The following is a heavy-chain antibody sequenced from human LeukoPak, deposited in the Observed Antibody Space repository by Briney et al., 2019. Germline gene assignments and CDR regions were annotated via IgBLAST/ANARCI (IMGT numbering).Heavy chain of an antibody. V-gene: IGHV4-61*02. J-gene: IGHJ4*02. CDR3: ARVARGDYVWGSYPSRALEY. CDR2: IYTSGST. D-gene: IGHD3-16*02. Sequence: PSQTLSLTCTVSGGSISSGVYYWSWIRQPAGKGLEWIGRIYTSGSTNYNPSLKSRITISVDTSKNQFSLKLSSVTAADTAVYYCARVARGDYVWGSYPSRALEYWGQGTLVTVSS. CDR1: GGSISSGVYY.